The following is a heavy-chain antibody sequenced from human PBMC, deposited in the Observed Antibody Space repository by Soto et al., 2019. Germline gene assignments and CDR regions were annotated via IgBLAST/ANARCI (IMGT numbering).Heavy chain of an antibody. Sequence: ASVKVSCKASGYTFTSYDINWVRQATGQGLEWMGWMNPNSGNTGYAQKFQGRVTMTRNTSISTAYMELSSLRSEDTAVYYCARGGLRFLEWPQAIYYYYYMDVWGEGTTVTVS. CDR2: MNPNSGNT. J-gene: IGHJ6*03. CDR3: ARGGLRFLEWPQAIYYYYYMDV. CDR1: GYTFTSYD. V-gene: IGHV1-8*01. D-gene: IGHD3-3*01.